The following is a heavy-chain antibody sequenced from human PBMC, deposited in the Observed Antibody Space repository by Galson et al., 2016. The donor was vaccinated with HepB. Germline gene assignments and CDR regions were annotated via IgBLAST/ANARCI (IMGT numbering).Heavy chain of an antibody. V-gene: IGHV3-53*01. CDR1: GFTVRSSY. D-gene: IGHD3-16*01. CDR3: ASAPTLGY. CDR2: IYSGGST. Sequence: SLRLSCAASGFTVRSSYMSWVRQAPGKGLEWVSVIYSGGSTYYTDSVKGRFTISRDSSKNTLYLQMNSLRAEDTAVYYCASAPTLGYWGQGTLVTVSS. J-gene: IGHJ4*02.